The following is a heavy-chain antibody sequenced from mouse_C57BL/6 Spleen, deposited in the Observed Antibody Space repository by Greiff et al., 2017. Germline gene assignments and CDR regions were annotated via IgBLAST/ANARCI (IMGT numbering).Heavy chain of an antibody. Sequence: EVLLMQSGAELVKPGASLKLSCAASGFTFTGYYMTWVHQTPEKSLEWFGEISPSASGTTSNHNFKAKATFTVDKSYSTAYMQLNRLTSEDSAVYYCAREVDDYAMDYWGQGTSVTVSS. CDR3: AREVDDYAMDY. D-gene: IGHD1-1*01. CDR2: ISPSASGT. CDR1: GFTFTGYY. V-gene: IGHV1-42*01. J-gene: IGHJ4*01.